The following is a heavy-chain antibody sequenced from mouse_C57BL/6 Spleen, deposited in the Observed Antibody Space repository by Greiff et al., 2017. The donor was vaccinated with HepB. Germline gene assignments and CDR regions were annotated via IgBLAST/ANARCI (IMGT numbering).Heavy chain of an antibody. V-gene: IGHV2-5*01. Sequence: VQLVESGPGLVQPSQRLSITCTVSGFSFTSYGVHWVRQSPGKGLEWLGVIWRGGSTDYNAAFMSRLSITKDNSKSQVFFKMNSLQADDTAIYYCAAYGNYLAYWGQGTLVTVSA. CDR2: IWRGGST. J-gene: IGHJ3*01. D-gene: IGHD2-1*01. CDR1: GFSFTSYG. CDR3: AAYGNYLAY.